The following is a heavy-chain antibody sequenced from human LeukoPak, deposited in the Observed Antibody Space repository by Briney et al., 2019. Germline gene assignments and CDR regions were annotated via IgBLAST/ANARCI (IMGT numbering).Heavy chain of an antibody. J-gene: IGHJ3*02. CDR2: VYTCGST. CDR3: ARDMVRGVILGAFDI. V-gene: IGHV4-4*07. Sequence: PSETLSLTCTVSGGSISSYYWSWIRQPAGKGLEWIGRVYTCGSTNYNPSLKSRVTMSVDTSKNQFSLKLSSVTAADTAVYYCARDMVRGVILGAFDIWGQGTMVTVSS. CDR1: GGSISSYY. D-gene: IGHD3-10*01.